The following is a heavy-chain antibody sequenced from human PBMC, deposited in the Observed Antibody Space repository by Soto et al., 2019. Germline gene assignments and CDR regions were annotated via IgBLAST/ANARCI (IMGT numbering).Heavy chain of an antibody. Sequence: GGSLRLSCAASGFTFSRYAMSWVRQAPGKGLEWVSIVSGSGATTSYVDSVKGRFTISRDNSKNMLFLQMNSLRAEDTAVYYCTRGVTTDNWGQGTLVTVSS. D-gene: IGHD2-21*02. J-gene: IGHJ4*02. CDR1: GFTFSRYA. CDR3: TRGVTTDN. V-gene: IGHV3-23*01. CDR2: VSGSGATT.